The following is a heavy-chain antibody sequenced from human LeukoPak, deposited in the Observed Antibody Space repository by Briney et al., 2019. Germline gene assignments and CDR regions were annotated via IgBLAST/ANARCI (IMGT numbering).Heavy chain of an antibody. V-gene: IGHV3-30*02. D-gene: IGHD6-19*01. CDR3: AKGYSSGWYGGGLFDY. CDR1: GFTFSSYG. Sequence: GGSLRLSCAASGFTFSSYGMHWVRQAPGKGLEWVAFIRYDGSNKYYADSVKGRFTISRDNSKNTLYLQMNSLRAEDTAVYYCAKGYSSGWYGGGLFDYWGQGTLVTVSS. CDR2: IRYDGSNK. J-gene: IGHJ4*02.